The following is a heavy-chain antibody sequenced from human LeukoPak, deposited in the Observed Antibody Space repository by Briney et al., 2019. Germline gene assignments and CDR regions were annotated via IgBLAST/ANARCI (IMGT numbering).Heavy chain of an antibody. V-gene: IGHV4-61*05. CDR2: IYYSGST. D-gene: IGHD5-18*01. J-gene: IGHJ4*02. CDR1: GGSISSSSYY. Sequence: SETLSLTCTVSGGSISSSSYYWGWIRQPPGKGLEWIGYIYYSGSTNYNPSLKSRVTISVDTSKNQFSLKLSSVTAADTAVYYCARGPLPPRGYSYGSVEAPPGTGYDYWGQGTLVTVSS. CDR3: ARGPLPPRGYSYGSVEAPPGTGYDY.